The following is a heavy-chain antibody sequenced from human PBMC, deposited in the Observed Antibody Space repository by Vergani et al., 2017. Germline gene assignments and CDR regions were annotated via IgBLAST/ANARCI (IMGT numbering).Heavy chain of an antibody. CDR3: TRGFYKWNDLFRMDV. Sequence: QVQLVQSGAEVKKPGASVKVSCKASGYTFTSYDINWVRQATGQGLEWMGWMNPSTGNIGYAQNFQGRVTMNRNTSISTAYXELSSLRSEDTAVYYCTRGFYKWNDLFRMDVGGKGTSVTASS. CDR1: GYTFTSYD. J-gene: IGHJ6*04. V-gene: IGHV1-8*01. CDR2: MNPSTGNI. D-gene: IGHD1-1*01.